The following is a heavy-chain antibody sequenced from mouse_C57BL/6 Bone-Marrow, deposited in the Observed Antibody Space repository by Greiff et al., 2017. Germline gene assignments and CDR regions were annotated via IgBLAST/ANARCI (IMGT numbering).Heavy chain of an antibody. V-gene: IGHV1-54*01. D-gene: IGHD1-1*01. Sequence: VQLQQSGAELVRPGTSVKVSCKASGYAFTNYLIEWVKQRPGQGLEWIGMINPGSGGTNYNEKFKGKATLTADKSSSTAYMQLSSLTSEDSAVYFCAGGYYGSSSYYYAMDYWGQGTSVTVSS. CDR3: AGGYYGSSSYYYAMDY. J-gene: IGHJ4*01. CDR2: INPGSGGT. CDR1: GYAFTNYL.